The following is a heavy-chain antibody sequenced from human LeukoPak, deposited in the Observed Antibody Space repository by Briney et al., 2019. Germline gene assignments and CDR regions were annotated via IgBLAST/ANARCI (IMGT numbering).Heavy chain of an antibody. J-gene: IGHJ4*02. CDR3: ATRDSSSPHTPPFDY. V-gene: IGHV4-34*01. D-gene: IGHD6-6*01. CDR1: GGSFSGYY. CDR2: INHSGST. Sequence: MSSETLSLTCAVYGGSFSGYYWSWIRQPPGKGLEWIGEINHSGSTNYNPSLKSRVTISVDTSKNQFSLKLSSVTAADTAVYYCATRDSSSPHTPPFDYWGQGTLVTVSS.